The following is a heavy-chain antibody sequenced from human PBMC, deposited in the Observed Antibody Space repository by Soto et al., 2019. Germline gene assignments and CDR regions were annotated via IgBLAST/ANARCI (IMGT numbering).Heavy chain of an antibody. D-gene: IGHD2-2*01. V-gene: IGHV4-59*01. Sequence: PSETLSLTCIFSGGSISSYYWSWIRQPPGKGLEWIGYVYYSGSTDYNPSLKSRVTISVDTSKNQFSLKLSSVTAADTAVYYCARVPDRWGQGTLVTVSS. CDR3: ARVPDR. J-gene: IGHJ5*02. CDR2: VYYSGST. CDR1: GGSISSYY.